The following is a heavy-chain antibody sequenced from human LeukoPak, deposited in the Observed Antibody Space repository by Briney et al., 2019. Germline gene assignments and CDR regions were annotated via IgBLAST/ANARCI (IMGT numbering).Heavy chain of an antibody. CDR3: AGVVQSTDSSGFYLPEYFRH. CDR2: IYHSGST. D-gene: IGHD3-22*01. J-gene: IGHJ1*01. CDR1: GYSISSGYH. Sequence: SETLSLTCTVSGYSISSGYHWGWIRQPPGKGLEWIGSIYHSGSTYYNPSLKSRVTISVDTSKNQFSLKLRSVTAADTAVYYCAGVVQSTDSSGFYLPEYFRHWGQGTLVTVSS. V-gene: IGHV4-38-2*02.